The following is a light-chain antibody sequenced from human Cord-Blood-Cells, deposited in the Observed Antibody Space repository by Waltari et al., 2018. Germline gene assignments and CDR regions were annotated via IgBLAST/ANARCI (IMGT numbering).Light chain of an antibody. CDR3: QQYNNWPPYT. CDR1: QSVSSN. J-gene: IGKJ2*01. Sequence: EIVMTQSPATLSASPGERATLSCRASQSVSSNLAWYQQTPGQAPTLLIYGASTRATGIPARFSGSGSGTEFTLTISSLQSEDFAVYYCQQYNNWPPYTFGQGTKLEIK. V-gene: IGKV3-15*01. CDR2: GAS.